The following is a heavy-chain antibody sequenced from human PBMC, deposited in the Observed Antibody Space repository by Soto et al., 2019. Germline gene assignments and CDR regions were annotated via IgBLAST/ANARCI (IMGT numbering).Heavy chain of an antibody. CDR2: ISSSGGNT. CDR3: AKTTFYPGSGSYFPFDY. D-gene: IGHD3-10*01. V-gene: IGHV3-23*01. CDR1: GFTFSNYG. Sequence: PGGSLRLSCAASGFTFSNYGMTWVRRTPGKGLEWVSSISSSGGNTYYADSVKGRFTISRDNSKNTLYLQMNSLRADDTAAYYCAKTTFYPGSGSYFPFDYWGQGTLVTVSS. J-gene: IGHJ4*02.